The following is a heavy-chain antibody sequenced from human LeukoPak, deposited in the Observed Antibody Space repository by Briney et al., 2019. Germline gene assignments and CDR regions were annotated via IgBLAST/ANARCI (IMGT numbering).Heavy chain of an antibody. CDR3: ARDSSPSYGSSGYRPADFDY. Sequence: GGSLRLSCAASGFTFSSYAMSWVRQAPGKGLEWVSYISDSGGTIYYADSVKGRLTISRDNAKNSLYLQMDSLRVEDTAVYYCARDSSPSYGSSGYRPADFDYWGQGTLVSVSS. CDR2: ISDSGGTI. CDR1: GFTFSSYA. J-gene: IGHJ4*02. V-gene: IGHV3-48*04. D-gene: IGHD3-22*01.